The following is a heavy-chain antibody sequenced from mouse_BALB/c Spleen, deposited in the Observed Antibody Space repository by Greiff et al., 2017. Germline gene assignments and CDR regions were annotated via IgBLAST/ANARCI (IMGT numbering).Heavy chain of an antibody. CDR1: GFSLSTSGMG. CDR2: IWWDDDK. J-gene: IGHJ1*01. Sequence: LQQSGPGILQPSQTLSLTCSFSGFSLSTSGMGVGWIRQPSGKGLEWLAHIWWDDDKRYNPALKSRLTISKDTSSNQVFLKIASVDTADTATYYCARIRNYYGSSIYWYFDVWGAGTTVTVSS. CDR3: ARIRNYYGSSIYWYFDV. V-gene: IGHV8-8*01. D-gene: IGHD1-1*01.